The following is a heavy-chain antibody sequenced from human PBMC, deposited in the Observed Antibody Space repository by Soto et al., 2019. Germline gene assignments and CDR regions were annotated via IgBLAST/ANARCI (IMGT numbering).Heavy chain of an antibody. CDR3: ARPNPPSSIAGGDNWFDP. D-gene: IGHD6-6*01. CDR1: GYSFTSYW. Sequence: GESLKISCKGSGYSFTSYWIGWVRQMPGKGLEWMGIIYPGDSDTRYSPSFQGQVTISADKSISTAYLQWSSLKASDTAMYYCARPNPPSSIAGGDNWFDPWGQGTLVTVSS. CDR2: IYPGDSDT. J-gene: IGHJ5*02. V-gene: IGHV5-51*01.